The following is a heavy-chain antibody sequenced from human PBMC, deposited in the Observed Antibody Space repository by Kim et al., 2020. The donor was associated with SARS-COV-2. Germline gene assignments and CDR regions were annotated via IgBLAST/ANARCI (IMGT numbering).Heavy chain of an antibody. J-gene: IGHJ4*02. D-gene: IGHD1-26*01. Sequence: NSNPTTRRPVTISEDTSKIQFSPKLSSVTAADTAVYYCARERSGSCHFDYWGQGTLVTVSS. CDR3: ARERSGSCHFDY. V-gene: IGHV4-59*01.